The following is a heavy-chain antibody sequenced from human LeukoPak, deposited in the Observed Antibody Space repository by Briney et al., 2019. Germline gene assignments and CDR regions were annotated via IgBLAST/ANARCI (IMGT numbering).Heavy chain of an antibody. V-gene: IGHV4-31*03. CDR3: ARDRVRGTITYAGFDP. J-gene: IGHJ5*02. D-gene: IGHD3-10*01. CDR1: GGSISSGGYY. Sequence: PSQTLSLTCTVSGGSISSGGYYWSWIRQHPGKGLEWIGYIYYSGSTYYNPSLKSRVTISIDTSKNQFSMNLSSVTAADTAVYYCARDRVRGTITYAGFDPWGQGTLVTVSS. CDR2: IYYSGST.